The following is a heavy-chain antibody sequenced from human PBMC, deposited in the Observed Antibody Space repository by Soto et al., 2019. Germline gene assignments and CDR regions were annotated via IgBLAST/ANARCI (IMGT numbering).Heavy chain of an antibody. Sequence: QVQLQESCPGLVKPSGTLSLTCAVSGDSITSDKWWSWIRQPPGKGLQWIGEIYHSGSTKYNPSLKSRVIISVDKSKNQFSLKLSSVTAADTAVYYCASGETQQQRDYWGQGTLVTVSS. CDR2: IYHSGST. V-gene: IGHV4-4*02. CDR3: ASGETQQQRDY. CDR1: GDSITSDKW. J-gene: IGHJ4*02. D-gene: IGHD6-13*01.